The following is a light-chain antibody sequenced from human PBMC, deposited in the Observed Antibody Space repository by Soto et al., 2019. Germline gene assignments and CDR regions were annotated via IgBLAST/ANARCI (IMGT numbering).Light chain of an antibody. Sequence: EIVLTQSPGTLSLSPGERATLSCRASQSVSSSYLAWYQQKPGQAARLLIYGASSRATGIPDRFSGSGSGTDFTLTISRLEPEDFAVYYCQQPGSSPYTFGQVTKLEIK. V-gene: IGKV3-20*01. CDR3: QQPGSSPYT. CDR2: GAS. J-gene: IGKJ2*01. CDR1: QSVSSSY.